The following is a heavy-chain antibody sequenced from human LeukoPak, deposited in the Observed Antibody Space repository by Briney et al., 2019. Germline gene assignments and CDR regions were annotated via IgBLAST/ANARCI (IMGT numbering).Heavy chain of an antibody. J-gene: IGHJ4*02. Sequence: SETLSLTCTVSGGSISSSSYYWGWLRQPPGRGREWLGSIYYSGSTYNNPSLKSRVTISVATSKNQFSLKLSSVTAADTAVYYCARFATYYGDYEGDYFDYWGQGTLVTVSS. CDR3: ARFATYYGDYEGDYFDY. D-gene: IGHD4-17*01. V-gene: IGHV4-39*07. CDR2: IYYSGST. CDR1: GGSISSSSYY.